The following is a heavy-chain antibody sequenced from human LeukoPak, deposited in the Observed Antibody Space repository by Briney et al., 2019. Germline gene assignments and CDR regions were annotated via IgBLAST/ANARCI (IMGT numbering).Heavy chain of an antibody. J-gene: IGHJ4*02. Sequence: GGSLRLSCSASAFAFNTYWMHWVRQVPGRGLEWVSRINGDESSTNYADSVKGRFTISRDNAKDTLYLHMNSLTAEDTAVYYCARGAKWAYYFDYWGQGTLVTVSS. D-gene: IGHD1-26*01. V-gene: IGHV3-74*01. CDR2: INGDESST. CDR1: AFAFNTYW. CDR3: ARGAKWAYYFDY.